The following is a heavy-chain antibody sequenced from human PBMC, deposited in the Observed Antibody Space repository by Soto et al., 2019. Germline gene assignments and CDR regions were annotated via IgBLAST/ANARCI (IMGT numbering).Heavy chain of an antibody. V-gene: IGHV4-39*07. CDR1: DDSINSDKYY. CDR3: AGSRITATRSDY. Sequence: PSETLSLTCSVSDDSINSDKYYWGWIRQPPGKGLEWIGSIYDRGNTNYNPSLQSRVTISVDTSKNQFSLHLSSVTDADTAVYYCAGSRITATRSDYWGQGTLVTVSS. J-gene: IGHJ4*02. D-gene: IGHD1-20*01. CDR2: IYDRGNT.